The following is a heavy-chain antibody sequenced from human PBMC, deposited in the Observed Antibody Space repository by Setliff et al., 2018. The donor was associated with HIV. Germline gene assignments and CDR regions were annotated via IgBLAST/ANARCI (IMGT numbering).Heavy chain of an antibody. V-gene: IGHV4-4*02. CDR2: IFHSGST. CDR3: ASQFTSSWVYNWFDP. J-gene: IGHJ5*02. CDR1: GGSISSSNW. D-gene: IGHD6-13*01. Sequence: NPSETLSLTCAVSGGSISSSNWWSWVRQPPGKGLEWIGEIFHSGSTNYNPSLKSRVTISIDKSKNHFSLKLSSVTAADTAVYYCASQFTSSWVYNWFDPWGQGTLVTVSS.